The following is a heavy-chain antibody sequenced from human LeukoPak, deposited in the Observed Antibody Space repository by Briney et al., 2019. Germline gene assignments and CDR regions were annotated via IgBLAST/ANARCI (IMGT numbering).Heavy chain of an antibody. CDR3: ARVQILGRIVVVVAATPDFDY. J-gene: IGHJ4*02. Sequence: ASVKVSCKASGYTFTRYYMHWVRQAPGQGLEWMGWINPNSGGTNYAQKFQGRVTMTRDTSISTAYMELSRLRSDDTAVYYCARVQILGRIVVVVAATPDFDYWGQGTLVTVSS. V-gene: IGHV1-2*02. CDR1: GYTFTRYY. CDR2: INPNSGGT. D-gene: IGHD2-15*01.